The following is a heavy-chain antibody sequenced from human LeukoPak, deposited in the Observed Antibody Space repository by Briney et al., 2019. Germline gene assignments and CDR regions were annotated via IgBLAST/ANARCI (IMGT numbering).Heavy chain of an antibody. Sequence: SETLSLTCAVYGGSFSGYYWSWIRQPLGKGLEWIGEINHSGSTNYNPSLKSRVTISVDTSKNQFSLKLSSVTAADTAVYYCARIAAAGLFDPWGQGTLVTVSS. V-gene: IGHV4-34*01. CDR3: ARIAAAGLFDP. CDR1: GGSFSGYY. J-gene: IGHJ5*02. CDR2: INHSGST. D-gene: IGHD6-13*01.